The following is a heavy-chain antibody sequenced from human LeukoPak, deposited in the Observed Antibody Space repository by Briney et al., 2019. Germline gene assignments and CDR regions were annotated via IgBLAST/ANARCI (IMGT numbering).Heavy chain of an antibody. J-gene: IGHJ4*02. CDR1: GLTFSDYY. Sequence: GGSLRLSCAASGLTFSDYYMSWIRQAPGKGLEWASYISSSSYTNYADSVKGRFTISRDNAKNSLYLQMNSLRAEDTAVYYCAKSRYSGYGGIDYWGQGTLVTVSS. CDR2: ISSSSYT. V-gene: IGHV3-11*06. D-gene: IGHD5-12*01. CDR3: AKSRYSGYGGIDY.